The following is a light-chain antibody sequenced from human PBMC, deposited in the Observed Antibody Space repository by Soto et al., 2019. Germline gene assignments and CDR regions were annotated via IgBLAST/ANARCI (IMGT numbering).Light chain of an antibody. J-gene: IGKJ2*01. CDR2: DAT. V-gene: IGKV1-39*01. Sequence: DIPMTQYPSSLSASVGDRVTITCRASQTIGANLNWYRTKPGKAPTLLIYDATTLQSGVPSRFSGLGSGTDFTLTITSLQPEDSATYVGQQRYTTVYTFGLGTKVDI. CDR3: QQRYTTVYT. CDR1: QTIGAN.